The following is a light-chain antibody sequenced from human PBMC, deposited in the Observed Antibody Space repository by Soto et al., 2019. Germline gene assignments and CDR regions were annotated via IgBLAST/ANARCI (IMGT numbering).Light chain of an antibody. J-gene: IGKJ4*01. CDR3: QQRSDWPAT. CDR1: QSVSSY. Sequence: EIVLTQSPATLSLSPGERATLSCRASQSVSSYLAWYQQKPGQAPRLLIYDASNRATVIPGRFSGSGSGTAFTLTISSLEPDDVAVYYGQQRSDWPATFGGGTKVQIK. CDR2: DAS. V-gene: IGKV3-11*01.